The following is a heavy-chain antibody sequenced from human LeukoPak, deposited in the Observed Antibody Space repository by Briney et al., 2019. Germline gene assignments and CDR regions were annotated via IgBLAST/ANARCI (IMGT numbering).Heavy chain of an antibody. V-gene: IGHV4-59*02. CDR2: IYYSGST. CDR3: ARVEEGYGSGRRENYYYYYMDV. J-gene: IGHJ6*03. D-gene: IGHD3-10*01. CDR1: GGSVSSYY. Sequence: SETLSLTCTVSGGSVSSYYWSWIRQPPGKGLEWIGYIYYSGSTNYNPSLKSRVIISVDTSKNQFSLKLSSVTAADTAVYYCARVEEGYGSGRRENYYYYYMDVWGKGTTVTISS.